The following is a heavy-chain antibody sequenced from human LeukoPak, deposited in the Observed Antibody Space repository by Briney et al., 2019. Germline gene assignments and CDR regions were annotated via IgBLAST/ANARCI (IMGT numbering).Heavy chain of an antibody. V-gene: IGHV4-59*01. Sequence: PSETLCLTCTVSGGSISSYYWSWIRQPPGKGLEWIGYIYYSGSTNYNPSLKSRVTISVDTSKNQFSLKLSSVTAADTAVYYCARVDPDSSSTLEVFDYWGQGTLVTVSS. D-gene: IGHD6-6*01. CDR3: ARVDPDSSSTLEVFDY. CDR2: IYYSGST. J-gene: IGHJ4*02. CDR1: GGSISSYY.